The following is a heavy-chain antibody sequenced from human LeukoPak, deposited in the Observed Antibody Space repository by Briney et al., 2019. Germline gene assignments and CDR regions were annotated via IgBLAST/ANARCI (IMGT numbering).Heavy chain of an antibody. J-gene: IGHJ5*02. V-gene: IGHV4-61*08. D-gene: IGHD3-10*01. CDR1: GDSVASGGYY. CDR3: ARGGRGRNWFDP. CDR2: IYYRVST. Sequence: PSETLSLTCTVSGDSVASGGYYWNWIRQPPGKGLEWLGYIYYRVSTNYNLSLKSRVTISVDTSENQFSLKLTSVTAADTAVYYCARGGRGRNWFDPWGQGTLVTVSS.